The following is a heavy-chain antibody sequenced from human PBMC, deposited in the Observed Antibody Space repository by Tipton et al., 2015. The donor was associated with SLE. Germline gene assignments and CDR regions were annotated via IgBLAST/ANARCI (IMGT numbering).Heavy chain of an antibody. CDR1: GGSFSGYY. Sequence: TLSLTCAVYGGSFSGYYWSWIRQSPGKGLEWIGYVYDNGGTNYNPSLKSRVTISVDTSKNQFSLKLTSVTVADTAIYYCATNSIPPRTGSEVLFVDKWFDPWGQGTLVTVSS. CDR2: VYDNGGT. CDR3: ATNSIPPRTGSEVLFVDKWFDP. V-gene: IGHV4-59*12. J-gene: IGHJ5*02. D-gene: IGHD3-10*01.